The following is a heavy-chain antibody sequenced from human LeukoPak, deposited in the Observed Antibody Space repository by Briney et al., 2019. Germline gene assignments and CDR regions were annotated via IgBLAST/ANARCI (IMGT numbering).Heavy chain of an antibody. D-gene: IGHD2-2*01. CDR1: GFTFSTYS. J-gene: IGHJ4*02. V-gene: IGHV3-48*01. CDR3: ARDDVVVVPAARRDFDY. CDR2: ISSSSSTI. Sequence: GGSLRLSCAASGFTFSTYSMNWVRQAPGRGLEWVSYISSSSSTIYYADSVKGRFTISRDNAKNSLYLQMNSLRAEDTAVYYCARDDVVVVPAARRDFDYWGQGTLVTVSS.